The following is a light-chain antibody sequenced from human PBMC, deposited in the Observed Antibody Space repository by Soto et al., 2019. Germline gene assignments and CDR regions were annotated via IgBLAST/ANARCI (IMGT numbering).Light chain of an antibody. J-gene: IGKJ5*01. Sequence: DIFLTQSRCSLCLSPVEGATLSCRARQSVSSSYLAWYQQKPGQAPRLLIYGASSRATGIPDRFSGSGSGTDFTLTISRLEPEDFAVYYCQQYGSSPPITFGQGTRLEIK. CDR2: GAS. V-gene: IGKV3-20*01. CDR1: QSVSSSY. CDR3: QQYGSSPPIT.